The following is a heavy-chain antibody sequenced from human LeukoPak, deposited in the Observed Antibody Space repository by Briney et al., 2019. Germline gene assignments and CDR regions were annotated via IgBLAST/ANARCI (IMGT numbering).Heavy chain of an antibody. CDR3: ARGPPAPWLYCSGGSCYYPQ. Sequence: PEGSLRLSRAPSRFTFSSYAMRWVRQAPATGLGWVAAMSDSGDSTYYADSVKGEFTISRGNYNNKLYLPMNSLRADDTAVYYCARGPPAPWLYCSGGSCYYPQWGQGTLVTVSS. CDR1: RFTFSSYA. D-gene: IGHD2-15*01. J-gene: IGHJ1*01. CDR2: MSDSGDST. V-gene: IGHV3-23*01.